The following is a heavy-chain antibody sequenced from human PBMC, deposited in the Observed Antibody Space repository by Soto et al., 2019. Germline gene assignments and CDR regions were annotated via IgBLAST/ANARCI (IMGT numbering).Heavy chain of an antibody. J-gene: IGHJ5*02. D-gene: IGHD3-10*01. Sequence: PSETLSLTCAVYAGSFSGYYWSWIRQPPGKGLEWIGEINHSGSTNYNPSLKSRVTISVDTSKNQFSLKLSSVTAADTAVYYCARGRYYYGSGSYPENWFDPWGQGTLVTVSS. CDR3: ARGRYYYGSGSYPENWFDP. V-gene: IGHV4-34*01. CDR1: AGSFSGYY. CDR2: INHSGST.